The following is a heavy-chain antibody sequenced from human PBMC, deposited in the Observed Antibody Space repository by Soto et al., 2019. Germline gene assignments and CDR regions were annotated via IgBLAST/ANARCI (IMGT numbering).Heavy chain of an antibody. Sequence: EVQLVESGGGLVQPGGSLRLSCAASGFTFSSYEMNWFRQAPGKGLEWVSYISSSGSTIYYADSVKGRFTISRDNAKNSLDLQMNSLRAEDTAVYYCARDLDTAMVYYYYYYGMDVWCQGTTVTVSS. D-gene: IGHD5-18*01. CDR2: ISSSGSTI. J-gene: IGHJ6*02. CDR3: ARDLDTAMVYYYYYYGMDV. CDR1: GFTFSSYE. V-gene: IGHV3-48*03.